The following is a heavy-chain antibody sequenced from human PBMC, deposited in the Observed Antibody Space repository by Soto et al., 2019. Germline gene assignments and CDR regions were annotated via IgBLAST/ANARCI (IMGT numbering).Heavy chain of an antibody. CDR2: MYWNDDK. V-gene: IGHV2-5*01. CDR1: GFSLRTSGVG. J-gene: IGHJ5*02. Sequence: SGPTLVNPTQTLTLTCIFSGFSLRTSGVGVGWIRQPPGKALQWLGFMYWNDDKRYSPSLKSRLTITKDTSKTQVVLTMTNMDPVDTATYYCARSGSSGWYGWFDPWGQGTLVTVSS. D-gene: IGHD6-19*01. CDR3: ARSGSSGWYGWFDP.